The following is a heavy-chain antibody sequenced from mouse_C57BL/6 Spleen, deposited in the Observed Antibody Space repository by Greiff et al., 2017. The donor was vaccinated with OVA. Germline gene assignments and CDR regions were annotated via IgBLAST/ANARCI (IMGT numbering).Heavy chain of an antibody. CDR2: ILPGGGST. Sequence: VNVVESGAELMKPGASVKLSCKATGYTFTGYWIEWVQQRPGHGLEWIGEILPGGGSTNYNDKFKGKATFTADTSSNTDYMQLSSLTTEDSAIDYCARGYDEAWFAYWGQGTLVTVSA. CDR1: GYTFTGYW. V-gene: IGHV1-9*01. CDR3: ARGYDEAWFAY. J-gene: IGHJ3*01. D-gene: IGHD2-2*01.